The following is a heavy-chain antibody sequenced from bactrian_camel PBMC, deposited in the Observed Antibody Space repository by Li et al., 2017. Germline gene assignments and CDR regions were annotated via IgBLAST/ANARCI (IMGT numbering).Heavy chain of an antibody. Sequence: HVQLVESGGGSVQAGGSLRLTCTVSPGSFSRYCMGWFRQSPGMEREGIASITYEGVTLYIDSVKGRFTISKDNDKNTLYLQMDSLKTEDSAMYYCAAADSTSSSAWALLNHGAPNYWGQGTQVTVS. V-gene: IGHV3S57*01. CDR3: AAADSTSSSAWALLNHGAPNY. D-gene: IGHD1*01. CDR2: ITYEGVT. CDR1: PGSFSRYC. J-gene: IGHJ4*01.